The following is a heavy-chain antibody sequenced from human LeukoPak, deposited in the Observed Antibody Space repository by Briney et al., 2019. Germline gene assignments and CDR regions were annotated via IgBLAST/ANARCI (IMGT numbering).Heavy chain of an antibody. CDR3: ARDTRSGFLESSNYYYYMDV. CDR2: IKQDGSEK. D-gene: IGHD3-3*01. CDR1: GFTFSSYW. Sequence: GGSLRLSCAASGFTFSSYWMSWVRQAPGKGREWVGNIKQDGSEKYYVDSVKGRFTISRDNAKNSLYLQMNSLRAEDTAVYYCARDTRSGFLESSNYYYYMDVCGKGTTVTVSS. V-gene: IGHV3-7*01. J-gene: IGHJ6*03.